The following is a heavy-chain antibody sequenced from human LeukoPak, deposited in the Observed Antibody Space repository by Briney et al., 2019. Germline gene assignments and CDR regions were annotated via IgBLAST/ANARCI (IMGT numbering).Heavy chain of an antibody. CDR1: GYTLTELS. Sequence: ASVKVSCKVSGYTLTELSMHWVRQAPGKGLEWMGGFDPEDGETIYAQKFQGRVTMTEDTSTDTAYMELSSLRSEDTAVYYCATDHQLLGGLGYWGQGTLVTVSP. D-gene: IGHD3-16*01. J-gene: IGHJ4*02. CDR2: FDPEDGET. V-gene: IGHV1-24*01. CDR3: ATDHQLLGGLGY.